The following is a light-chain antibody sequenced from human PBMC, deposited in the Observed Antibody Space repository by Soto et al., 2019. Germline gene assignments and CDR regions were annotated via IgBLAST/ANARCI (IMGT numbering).Light chain of an antibody. CDR3: QQRSNWPPIT. J-gene: IGKJ5*01. CDR1: QSVSSY. Sequence: IVLTQSPATLSLSPGERATLSCRASQSVSSYLAWYQQKPGQAPRLLIYDASNRATGIPARFSGSGSRTDFTLTISRLEPEDFAVYHCQQRSNWPPITFGQGTRLEIK. V-gene: IGKV3-11*01. CDR2: DAS.